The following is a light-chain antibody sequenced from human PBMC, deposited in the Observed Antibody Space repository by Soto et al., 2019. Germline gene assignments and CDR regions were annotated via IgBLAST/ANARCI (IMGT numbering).Light chain of an antibody. CDR1: QSIYSS. CDR2: AAS. Sequence: DIQMTQSPSSLSASVGDRVTITCRASQSIYSSLNWYHQKPGKAPKLLIYAASNLQSGVPSRVSGSGSGTYITVSISSLQPEDFATYYGQQSYSAPYTIGQGTKLEIK. J-gene: IGKJ2*01. V-gene: IGKV1-39*01. CDR3: QQSYSAPYT.